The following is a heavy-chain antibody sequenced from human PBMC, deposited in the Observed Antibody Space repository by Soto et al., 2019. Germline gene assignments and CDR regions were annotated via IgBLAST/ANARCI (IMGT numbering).Heavy chain of an antibody. D-gene: IGHD3-16*01. V-gene: IGHV3-7*03. CDR2: IKQDGTQK. CDR3: ASRPSDVYYYGVSDF. J-gene: IGHJ4*02. Sequence: EVQLVESGGDLVQPGGSLRLSCAVSGLTYSEHWMSWVRQAPGKGPEWVANIKQDGTQKDYVDSVKGRFTISRDNGKNLLFLQMRSLRADDTAVYYCASRPSDVYYYGVSDFWGRGTLVTVAA. CDR1: GLTYSEHW.